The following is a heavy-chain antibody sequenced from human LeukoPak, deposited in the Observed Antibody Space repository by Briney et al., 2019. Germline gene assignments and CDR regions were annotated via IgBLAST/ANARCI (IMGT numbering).Heavy chain of an antibody. D-gene: IGHD6-13*01. CDR2: IYYGGST. CDR3: ARGRYSSSSDY. J-gene: IGHJ4*02. V-gene: IGHV4-59*01. Sequence: SETLSLTCTVSGGSISTYYWSRIRQPPGKGLEWIGYIYYGGSTDYNPSLKSRVTISVDTSKNQLSLKLSSVTAADTAVYYCARGRYSSSSDYWGQGTLVTVSS. CDR1: GGSISTYY.